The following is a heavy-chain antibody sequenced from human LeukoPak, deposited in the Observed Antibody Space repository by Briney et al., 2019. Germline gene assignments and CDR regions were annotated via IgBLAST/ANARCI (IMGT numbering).Heavy chain of an antibody. V-gene: IGHV1-18*01. CDR1: GYTFTSYG. CDR3: ARDDWYSSGWPLFDY. Sequence: GASVKVSCKASGYTFTSYGISWVRQAPGQGLEWMGWISAYNGNTNYAQKLQGRVTMTTDTSTSTAYMELRSLRSDDTAVYYCARDDWYSSGWPLFDYWGQGTLVTVSS. CDR2: ISAYNGNT. J-gene: IGHJ4*02. D-gene: IGHD6-19*01.